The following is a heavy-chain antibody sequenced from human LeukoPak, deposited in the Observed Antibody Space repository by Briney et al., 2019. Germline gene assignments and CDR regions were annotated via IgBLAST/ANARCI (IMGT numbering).Heavy chain of an antibody. Sequence: GASVKVSCKVSGYTLTELSMHWVRQAPGKGLEWMGWMNPNSGNTGYAQKFQGRVTMTRNTSISTAYMELSSLRSEDTAVYYCARGRGYSGYMPDYWGQGTLVTVSS. CDR3: ARGRGYSGYMPDY. CDR2: MNPNSGNT. J-gene: IGHJ4*02. D-gene: IGHD5-12*01. V-gene: IGHV1-8*01. CDR1: GYTLTELS.